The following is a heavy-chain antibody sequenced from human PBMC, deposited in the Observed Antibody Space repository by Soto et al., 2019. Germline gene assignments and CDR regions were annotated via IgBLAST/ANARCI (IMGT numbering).Heavy chain of an antibody. Sequence: GGTLRLSCAESGFTFGCYGLHWVRQAPVKWLEWVAGIWYDGGTIDYAALVKGRFTISRDDSRITLYLQMNSLKTEDTAVYYCTTAPGRNYYGMDVWGQGTRVTVSS. CDR1: GFTFGCYG. J-gene: IGHJ6*02. CDR3: TTAPGRNYYGMDV. CDR2: IWYDGGTI. V-gene: IGHV3-33*01.